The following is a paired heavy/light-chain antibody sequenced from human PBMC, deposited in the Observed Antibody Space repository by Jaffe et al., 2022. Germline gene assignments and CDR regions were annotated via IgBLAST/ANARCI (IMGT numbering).Light chain of an antibody. CDR1: QSVSSSY. Sequence: EIVLTQSPGTLSLSPGERATLSCRASQSVSSSYLAWYQQKPGQAPRLLIYGASSRATGIPDRFSGSGSGTDFTLTISRLEPEDFAVYYCQQYGSSPNTFGPGTKVDIK. V-gene: IGKV3-20*01. CDR2: GAS. CDR3: QQYGSSPNT. J-gene: IGKJ3*01.
Heavy chain of an antibody. CDR1: GGSISSGSYY. V-gene: IGHV4-61*02. D-gene: IGHD2-2*01. CDR2: IYTSGST. CDR3: ARDGRASSVPAAKWDLIDY. J-gene: IGHJ4*02. Sequence: QVQLQESGPGLVKPSQTLSLTCTVSGGSISSGSYYWSWIRQPAGKGLEWIGRIYTSGSTNYNPSLKSRVTISVDTSKNQFSLKLSSVTAADTAVYYCARDGRASSVPAAKWDLIDYWGQGTLVTVSS.